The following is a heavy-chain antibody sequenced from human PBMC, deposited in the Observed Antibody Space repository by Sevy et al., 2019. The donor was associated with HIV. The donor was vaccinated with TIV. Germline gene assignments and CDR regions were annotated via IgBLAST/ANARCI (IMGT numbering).Heavy chain of an antibody. CDR2: ISDSGGST. CDR1: GFSFSRYA. V-gene: IGHV3-23*01. Sequence: GGSLRLSCAASGFSFSRYAMKWVRQAPGKGLEWVSSISDSGGSTYYAYSVKGRFTISRDNSKNTLCLQMNSLRAEDTAVYYCASLPTPYGGYPYYFDYWGQGTLVTVSS. D-gene: IGHD5-12*01. J-gene: IGHJ4*02. CDR3: ASLPTPYGGYPYYFDY.